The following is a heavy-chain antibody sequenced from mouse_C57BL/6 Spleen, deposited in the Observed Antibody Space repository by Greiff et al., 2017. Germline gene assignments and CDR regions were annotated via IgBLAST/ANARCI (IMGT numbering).Heavy chain of an antibody. D-gene: IGHD2-4*01. CDR1: GYTFTSYW. Sequence: VQLQQSGTVLARPGASVKMSCKTSGYTFTSYWMHWVKQRPGQGLEWIGAIYPGNSDTSYNQKFTGKAKLTAVTSASTAYMELSSLTNEDSAVYYCTRVYDYDGRGARDYWGQGTSVTVSS. V-gene: IGHV1-5*01. CDR3: TRVYDYDGRGARDY. J-gene: IGHJ4*01. CDR2: IYPGNSDT.